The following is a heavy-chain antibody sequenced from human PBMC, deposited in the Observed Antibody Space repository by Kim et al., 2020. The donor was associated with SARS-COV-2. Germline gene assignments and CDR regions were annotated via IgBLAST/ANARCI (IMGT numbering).Heavy chain of an antibody. V-gene: IGHV3-30*18. J-gene: IGHJ4*02. CDR1: GFTFSSYG. D-gene: IGHD5-12*01. CDR2: ISYDGSNK. Sequence: GGSLRLSCAASGFTFSSYGMHWVRQAPGKGLEWVAVISYDGSNKYYADSVKGRFTISRDNSKNTLYLQMNSLRAEDTAVYYCAKDIGGYGPDYWGQGTLVTVSS. CDR3: AKDIGGYGPDY.